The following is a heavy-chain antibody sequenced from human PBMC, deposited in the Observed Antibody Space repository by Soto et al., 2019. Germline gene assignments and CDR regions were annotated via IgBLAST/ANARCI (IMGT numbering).Heavy chain of an antibody. V-gene: IGHV2-5*01. D-gene: IGHD6-13*01. CDR2: VYWSDDK. Sequence: QITLKEAGPTLVKPTQTLTLTCTFSGFSLSTSGVGVGWIRQPPGKALEWLALVYWSDDKRYSPSLNNRLTITKDTSKNQVVLTMTNMDPADTATYFCAHFRGRSGSSYARPFNYWGQGTLVTVSS. CDR1: GFSLSTSGVG. J-gene: IGHJ4*02. CDR3: AHFRGRSGSSYARPFNY.